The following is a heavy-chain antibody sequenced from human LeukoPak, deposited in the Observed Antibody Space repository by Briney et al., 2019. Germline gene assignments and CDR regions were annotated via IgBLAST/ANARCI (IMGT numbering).Heavy chain of an antibody. Sequence: GGSLRLSCAASGFTFSSYGMHWVRQAPGKGLEWVAVIWYDGSNKYYADSVKGRFTISRDNSKNTLYLQMNSLRAEDTAVYYCARDYGDYYFDYWGQGTLVTVSS. J-gene: IGHJ4*02. CDR2: IWYDGSNK. D-gene: IGHD4-17*01. CDR1: GFTFSSYG. CDR3: ARDYGDYYFDY. V-gene: IGHV3-33*01.